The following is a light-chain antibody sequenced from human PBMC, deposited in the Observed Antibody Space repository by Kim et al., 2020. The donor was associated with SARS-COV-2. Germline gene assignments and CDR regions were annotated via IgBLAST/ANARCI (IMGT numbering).Light chain of an antibody. CDR3: QQHDTFLYT. Sequence: SASVGYSVIITCRASQTSDMSLAWYQQKPGKAPTLLISDASTLQSGVPSRFSGGGYGTEFTLTITSLQPDDFATYYCQQHDTFLYTFGQGTKLEI. CDR2: DAS. V-gene: IGKV1-5*01. J-gene: IGKJ2*01. CDR1: QTSDMS.